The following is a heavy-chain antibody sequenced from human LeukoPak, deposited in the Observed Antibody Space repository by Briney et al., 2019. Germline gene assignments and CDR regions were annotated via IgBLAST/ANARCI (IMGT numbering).Heavy chain of an antibody. Sequence: ASVKVSCKASGYTFTSFGISWVRQGPGQGLEWMGWISAYNGNTNYAQRLQGRVTMTTDTSTSTAYMELRSLRSDDTAVYYCASASQIGWFDPWGQGTLVTVSS. V-gene: IGHV1-18*01. J-gene: IGHJ5*02. CDR2: ISAYNGNT. CDR3: ASASQIGWFDP. CDR1: GYTFTSFG. D-gene: IGHD2-21*01.